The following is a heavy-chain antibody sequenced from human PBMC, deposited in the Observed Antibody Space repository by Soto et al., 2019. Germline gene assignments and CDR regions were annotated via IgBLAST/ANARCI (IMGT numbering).Heavy chain of an antibody. V-gene: IGHV1-18*04. CDR3: ARDYDYVWGSYRYRGYY. D-gene: IGHD3-16*02. J-gene: IGHJ4*02. CDR1: GYTFTSYG. CDR2: ISAYNGNT. Sequence: QVQLVQSGAEVKKPGASVKVSCKASGYTFTSYGISWVRQAPGQGLEWMGWISAYNGNTNYAQKLQGRVTMTTDTSTITAYMELRILRSDDTAVYYCARDYDYVWGSYRYRGYYWGQGTLVTVSS.